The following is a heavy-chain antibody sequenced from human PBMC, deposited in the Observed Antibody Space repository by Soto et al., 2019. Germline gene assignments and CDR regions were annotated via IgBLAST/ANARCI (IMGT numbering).Heavy chain of an antibody. V-gene: IGHV3-11*01. D-gene: IGHD3-16*01. Sequence: QVQLVESGGGLVKPGGSLRLSCAASGFTFSDYYISWIRQAPGKGLEWVSYISGSGSNIYYVDSVKGRFTISRDNAKNSLFLQMNSLRAEDTAVYYCARRTLGGESFEIWGQGTMVTVSS. CDR2: ISGSGSNI. CDR1: GFTFSDYY. CDR3: ARRTLGGESFEI. J-gene: IGHJ3*02.